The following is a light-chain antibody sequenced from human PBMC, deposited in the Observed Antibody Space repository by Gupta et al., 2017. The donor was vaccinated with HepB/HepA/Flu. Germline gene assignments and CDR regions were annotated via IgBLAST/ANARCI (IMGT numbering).Light chain of an antibody. V-gene: IGLV1-40*01. J-gene: IGLJ1*01. CDR2: SNR. Sequence: QSVLTQPPSVSGAPGPTVTISCTGSLSNIGAGYEVHWYQQLPGTAPKLLIYSNRKRPSGVPDRFSGSRSDTSGSLAIAGLQAEDEADYYCQSYDTSLTSYVFGTGTKVTVL. CDR3: QSYDTSLTSYV. CDR1: LSNIGAGYE.